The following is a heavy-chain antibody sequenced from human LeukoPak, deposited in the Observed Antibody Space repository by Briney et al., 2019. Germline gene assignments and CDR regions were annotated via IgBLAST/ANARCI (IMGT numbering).Heavy chain of an antibody. D-gene: IGHD4-11*01. CDR2: ISYDGSNK. Sequence: PGRSLRLSCAASGFTFSNYAMHWVRQPPGKGLEWVALISYDGSNKYYADSVKGRFTISRDNSKNTMYLQMNSLRAEDTAIYYCANEYSKGDVWGQGTTVTVSS. V-gene: IGHV3-30-3*02. CDR3: ANEYSKGDV. CDR1: GFTFSNYA. J-gene: IGHJ3*01.